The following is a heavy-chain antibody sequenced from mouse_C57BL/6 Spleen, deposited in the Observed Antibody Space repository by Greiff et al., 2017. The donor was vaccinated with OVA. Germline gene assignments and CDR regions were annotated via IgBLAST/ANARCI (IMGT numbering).Heavy chain of an antibody. CDR3: ASPLLAWFAY. V-gene: IGHV3-6*01. Sequence: EVKLQESGPGLVKPSQSLSLTCSVTGYSITSGYYWNWIRQFPGNKLEWMGYISYDGSNNYNPSLKNRISITRDTSKNQFFLKLNSVTTEDTATYYCASPLLAWFAYWGQGALVTVSA. J-gene: IGHJ3*01. CDR2: ISYDGSN. CDR1: GYSITSGYY. D-gene: IGHD1-1*01.